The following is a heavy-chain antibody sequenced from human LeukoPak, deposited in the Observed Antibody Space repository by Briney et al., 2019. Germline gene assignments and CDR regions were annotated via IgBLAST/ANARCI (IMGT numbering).Heavy chain of an antibody. CDR3: ARGSTFDY. CDR2: ISYDGSEK. V-gene: IGHV3-30*01. Sequence: GRSLRLSCAASGFTFSSHSMHWVRQAPGKGLEWVAGISYDGSEKYYADSVKGRFTISTDKSKNTLFLQMNSLIPADTAAYYCARGSTFDYWGQGTLVTVSS. CDR1: GFTFSSHS. J-gene: IGHJ4*02.